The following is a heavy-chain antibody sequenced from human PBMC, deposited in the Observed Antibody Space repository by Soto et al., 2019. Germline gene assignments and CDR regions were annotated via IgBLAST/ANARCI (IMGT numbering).Heavy chain of an antibody. V-gene: IGHV4-34*01. D-gene: IGHD5-18*01. J-gene: IGHJ6*03. Sequence: PSETLSLTCAVYGGSFSGYYWSWIRQPPGKGLEWIGEINHSGSTNYNPSLKSRVTISVDTSKNQFSLKLSSVTAADTAVYYCAREVYSYGLRRYYYYMDVWGKGTTVTVSS. CDR1: GGSFSGYY. CDR2: INHSGST. CDR3: AREVYSYGLRRYYYYMDV.